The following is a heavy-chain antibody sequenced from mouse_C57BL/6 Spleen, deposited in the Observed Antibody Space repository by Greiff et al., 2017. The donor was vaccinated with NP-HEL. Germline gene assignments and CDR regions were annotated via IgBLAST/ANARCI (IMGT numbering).Heavy chain of an antibody. D-gene: IGHD1-1*01. Sequence: QVQLQQSGAELVRPGTSVKVSCKASGYAFTNYLIEWVKQRPGQGLEWIGVINPGSGGTNYNEKFKGKATLTADKSSSTAYMQLSSLTAEDSAVYFCARCGSSYVWFAYWGQGTLVTVSA. V-gene: IGHV1-54*01. CDR3: ARCGSSYVWFAY. J-gene: IGHJ3*01. CDR1: GYAFTNYL. CDR2: INPGSGGT.